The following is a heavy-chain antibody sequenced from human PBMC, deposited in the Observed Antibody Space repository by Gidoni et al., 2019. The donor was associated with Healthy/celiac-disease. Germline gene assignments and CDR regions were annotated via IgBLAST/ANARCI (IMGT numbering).Heavy chain of an antibody. Sequence: EVQLVESGGGLVQPGGSLRLSCAASGFTFSSYDMHWVRQATGKGLEWVSAIGTAGDTYYPGSVKGRFTISRENAKNSLYLQMNSLRAGDTAVYYCARGTDRDGAFDIWGQGTMVTVSS. CDR1: GFTFSSYD. CDR2: IGTAGDT. V-gene: IGHV3-13*01. CDR3: ARGTDRDGAFDI. J-gene: IGHJ3*02.